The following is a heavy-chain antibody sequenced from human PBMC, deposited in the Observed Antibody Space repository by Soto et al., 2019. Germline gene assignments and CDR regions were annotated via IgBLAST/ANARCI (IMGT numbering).Heavy chain of an antibody. Sequence: PSQTLSLTCAISGDSVSSNSAAWNWIRQSPSRGLEWLGRTYYRSKWYNDYAVSVKSRITINPDTSKNQFSLQLSSVTPEDTAVYYCAREGTRPGLYYYGMDVWGQGTTVTVSS. CDR1: GDSVSSNSAA. CDR3: AREGTRPGLYYYGMDV. CDR2: TYYRSKWYN. J-gene: IGHJ6*02. D-gene: IGHD1-7*01. V-gene: IGHV6-1*01.